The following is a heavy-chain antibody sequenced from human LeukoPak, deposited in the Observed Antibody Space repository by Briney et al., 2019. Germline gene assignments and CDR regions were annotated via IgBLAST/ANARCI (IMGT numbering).Heavy chain of an antibody. CDR1: GFTFSSYE. CDR3: AREGAYGERDY. V-gene: IGHV3-48*03. Sequence: PGGSLRLSCAASGFTFSSYEMNWLRQPPGKGLEWVSYISSSGSSIYYAASVKGRFTISRDNAKNSLYLQMNTLRAEATAIYYWAREGAYGERDYWGQGTLVSVSS. CDR2: ISSSGSSI. D-gene: IGHD4-17*01. J-gene: IGHJ4*02.